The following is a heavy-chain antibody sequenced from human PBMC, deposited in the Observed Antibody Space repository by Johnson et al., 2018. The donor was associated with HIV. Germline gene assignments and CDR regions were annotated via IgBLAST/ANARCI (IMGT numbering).Heavy chain of an antibody. CDR1: GFTFSSYA. CDR3: AKDRRSFYGGKAADVFDI. J-gene: IGHJ3*02. CDR2: ISYDGSNK. Sequence: VQLVESGGGVVQPGRSLSLSCAASGFTFSSYAMYWVRQAPGKGLEWVAFISYDGSNKYYADSVKGRFTISKDNAKNSLYLQMNSLRGEDTAVYYCAKDRRSFYGGKAADVFDIWGQGTMVTVSS. D-gene: IGHD4-23*01. V-gene: IGHV3-30-3*01.